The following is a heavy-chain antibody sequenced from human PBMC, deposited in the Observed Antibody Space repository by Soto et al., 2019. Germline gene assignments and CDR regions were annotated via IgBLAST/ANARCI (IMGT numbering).Heavy chain of an antibody. CDR1: GFTFSSYA. Sequence: EVQLLESGGGLVQPGGSLRLSCAASGFTFSSYAMSWVRQAPGKGLEWVSVISGSGGSTYYADSVKGRFTISRDNSRNSLYLQMNSLRAEDTAVSYCAKRAAGTSFDYWGQGTLVTVSS. CDR3: AKRAAGTSFDY. J-gene: IGHJ4*02. CDR2: ISGSGGST. V-gene: IGHV3-23*01. D-gene: IGHD6-13*01.